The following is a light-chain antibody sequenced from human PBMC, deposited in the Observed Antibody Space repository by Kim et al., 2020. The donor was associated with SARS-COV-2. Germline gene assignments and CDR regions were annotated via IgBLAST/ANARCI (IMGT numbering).Light chain of an antibody. CDR2: DAS. CDR1: QTVASTY. Sequence: EIVLTQSPGTLSLSPGERATLSCRASQTVASTYIAWYQQRPGQAPRLVIYDASRRAAGIPDRFGGSGSGTDFTLIISRLEPEDFAVYYCQEYGGSPSISFGQGTRLEIK. V-gene: IGKV3-20*01. J-gene: IGKJ5*01. CDR3: QEYGGSPSIS.